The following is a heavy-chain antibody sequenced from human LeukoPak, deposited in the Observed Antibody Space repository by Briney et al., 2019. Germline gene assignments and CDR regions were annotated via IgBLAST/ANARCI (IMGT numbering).Heavy chain of an antibody. Sequence: ASVKVSCKASGYTFTSYGISWVRQAPGQGLEWMGWISAYNGNTNYAQKLQGRVTMTTDTSTSTAYMELRSLRSDDTAVNYCARDGYYYDSSGYYPRFAPWGKGTLVTVSS. CDR3: ARDGYYYDSSGYYPRFAP. CDR1: GYTFTSYG. D-gene: IGHD3-22*01. V-gene: IGHV1-18*01. CDR2: ISAYNGNT. J-gene: IGHJ5*02.